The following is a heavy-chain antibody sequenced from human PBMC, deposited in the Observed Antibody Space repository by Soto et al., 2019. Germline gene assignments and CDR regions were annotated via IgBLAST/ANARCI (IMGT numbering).Heavy chain of an antibody. Sequence: SETLSLTCTVSGGSISSYYWSWIRKPPGKGLEWIGYIYYSGSTNYNPSLKSRVTISVDTSKNQFSLKLSSVTAADTAVYYCARGGGYSGYDPIDYWGQGTLVTVSS. V-gene: IGHV4-59*01. D-gene: IGHD5-12*01. CDR3: ARGGGYSGYDPIDY. CDR2: IYYSGST. J-gene: IGHJ4*02. CDR1: GGSISSYY.